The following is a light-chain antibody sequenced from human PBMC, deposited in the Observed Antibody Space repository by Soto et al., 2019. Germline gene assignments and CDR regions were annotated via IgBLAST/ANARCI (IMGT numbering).Light chain of an antibody. CDR3: QQSYSTLIT. CDR2: SAS. Sequence: DIEMTQSRSSLSASVGDRITITCLASQDISNYLAWYQQKPGKVPKLLIYSASTLQSGVPSRFSGSGSGTDFTLTISSLQPEDFATYYCQQSYSTLITFGQGTRLEIK. J-gene: IGKJ5*01. CDR1: QDISNY. V-gene: IGKV1-39*01.